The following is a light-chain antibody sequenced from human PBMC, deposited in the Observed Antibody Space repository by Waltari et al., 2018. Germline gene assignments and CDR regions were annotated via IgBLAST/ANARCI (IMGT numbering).Light chain of an antibody. CDR3: QHYVRLPVT. V-gene: IGKV3-20*01. J-gene: IGKJ1*01. Sequence: EIVLTQSPGTLSLSPGERATLSCRASQSVGRSLAWYQQNPGQAPRLLIYGASSRAIGVPDRFSGSGSGTDFSLTISRLEPEDFAVYYCQHYVRLPVTFGQGTKVEIK. CDR2: GAS. CDR1: QSVGRS.